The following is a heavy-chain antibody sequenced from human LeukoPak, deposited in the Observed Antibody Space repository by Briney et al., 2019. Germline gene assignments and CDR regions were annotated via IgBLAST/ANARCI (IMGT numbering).Heavy chain of an antibody. D-gene: IGHD3-10*01. Sequence: SETLSLTCAVYGGSFSGYYWSWIRQPPGKGLEWIGEINHSGSTNYNPSLKSRVTISVDTSKNQFSLKLSSVIAADTAVYYCVRGVSHDYWGQGTLVTVSS. CDR2: INHSGST. CDR1: GGSFSGYY. J-gene: IGHJ4*02. V-gene: IGHV4-34*01. CDR3: VRGVSHDY.